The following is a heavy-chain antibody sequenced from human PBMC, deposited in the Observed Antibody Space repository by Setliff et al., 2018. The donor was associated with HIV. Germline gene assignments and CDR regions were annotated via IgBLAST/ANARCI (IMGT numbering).Heavy chain of an antibody. CDR2: VHYNGNDK. CDR3: AKDKGGYNWNYFDY. J-gene: IGHJ4*02. CDR1: GFTFRNYG. Sequence: PGGSLRLSCAASGFTFRNYGMHWVRQAPGKGLEWVARVHYNGNDKFYVDSVKGRFTISRDNSENTLYLQMDGLRAEDTAVYYCAKDKGGYNWNYFDYWGPGTQVTVS. D-gene: IGHD1-20*01. V-gene: IGHV3-30*02.